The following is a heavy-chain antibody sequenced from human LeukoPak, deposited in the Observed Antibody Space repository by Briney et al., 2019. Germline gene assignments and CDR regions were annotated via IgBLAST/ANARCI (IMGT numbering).Heavy chain of an antibody. V-gene: IGHV3-23*01. CDR2: ISGSGGST. J-gene: IGHJ4*02. D-gene: IGHD6-19*01. Sequence: GGSLRLSCAASGFTFSSYAMSWVRQAPGKGLEWVSAISGSGGSTYYANSVKGRFTISRDNSKNTLYLQMNSLRAEDTAVYYCAKGWSIAVADCLDYWGQGTLVTVSS. CDR3: AKGWSIAVADCLDY. CDR1: GFTFSSYA.